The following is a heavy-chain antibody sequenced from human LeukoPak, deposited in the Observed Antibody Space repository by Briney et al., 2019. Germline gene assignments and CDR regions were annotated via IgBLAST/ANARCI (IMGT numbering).Heavy chain of an antibody. CDR1: GFTFSSHA. D-gene: IGHD3-3*01. Sequence: GGSLRLSCAASGFTFSSHAMSWVRQAPGKGLEWVSAISGSGVTFYADSVKGRFTISRDNSKNILYLQMNSLRAEDTAVYYCAKDDYDFWSGYYSPHYFDYWGQGTLVTVSS. CDR2: ISGSGVT. CDR3: AKDDYDFWSGYYSPHYFDY. V-gene: IGHV3-23*01. J-gene: IGHJ4*02.